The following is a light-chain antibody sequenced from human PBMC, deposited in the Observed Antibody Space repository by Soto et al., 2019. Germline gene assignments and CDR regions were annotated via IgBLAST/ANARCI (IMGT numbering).Light chain of an antibody. Sequence: EIVLTQSPGTLSLSPGERATLSCRASQSVSSSYLAWYQQKPGQAPRLLIYGASSRATGIPDRFSGSGSGTDFTLTISRLEPEDFAVYFCQQHDDSFTWTFGQGTKVDIK. CDR1: QSVSSSY. V-gene: IGKV3-20*01. CDR2: GAS. J-gene: IGKJ1*01. CDR3: QQHDDSFTWT.